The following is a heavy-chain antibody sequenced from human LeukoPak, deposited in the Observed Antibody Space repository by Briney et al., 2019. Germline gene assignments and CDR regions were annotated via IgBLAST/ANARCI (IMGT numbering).Heavy chain of an antibody. V-gene: IGHV1-18*01. J-gene: IGHJ6*03. CDR3: ARVYYPYDCFDTVYYYYYMDV. CDR1: GYTFTSYG. Sequence: ASVEVSCKASGYTFTSYGISWVRQAPGQGIEWMGWISAYNGNTNYAQKLQGRVTMTTDTSTSTAYMELRSLRSDDTAVYYCARVYYPYDCFDTVYYYYYMDVWGKGTTVTVSS. CDR2: ISAYNGNT. D-gene: IGHD5-12*01.